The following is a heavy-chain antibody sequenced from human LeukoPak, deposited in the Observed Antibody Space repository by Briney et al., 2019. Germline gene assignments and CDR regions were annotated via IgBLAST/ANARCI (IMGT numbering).Heavy chain of an antibody. V-gene: IGHV3-21*01. Sequence: GGSLRLSCAASGFIFGDYNMNWVRQAPGKGLEWVSSISSSSSYIYYADSVKGRFTISRDNAKNSLYLQMNSLRAEDTAVYYCARDSPYSSSWYFNWFDPWGQGTLVTVSS. CDR1: GFIFGDYN. J-gene: IGHJ5*02. CDR3: ARDSPYSSSWYFNWFDP. D-gene: IGHD6-13*01. CDR2: ISSSSSYI.